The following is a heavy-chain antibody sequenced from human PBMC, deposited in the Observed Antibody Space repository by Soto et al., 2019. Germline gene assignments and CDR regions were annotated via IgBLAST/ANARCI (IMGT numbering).Heavy chain of an antibody. J-gene: IGHJ5*02. CDR2: IYYSGST. D-gene: IGHD6-13*01. V-gene: IGHV4-39*01. CDR1: GGSISSSSYY. CDR3: ARSHLESSSWYNWFDP. Sequence: QLQLQESGPGLVKPSETLSLTCTVSGGSISSSSYYWGWIRQPPGKGLEWIGSIYYSGSTYYNPSLKSRVTISVDTSKNQFSLKLSSVTAADTAVYYCARSHLESSSWYNWFDPWGQGTLVTVSS.